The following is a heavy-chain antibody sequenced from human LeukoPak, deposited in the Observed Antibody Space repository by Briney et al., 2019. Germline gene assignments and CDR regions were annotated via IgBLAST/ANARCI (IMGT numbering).Heavy chain of an antibody. Sequence: GGSLRLSCAASGFTFSSFWMTWVRQAPGKGLEWVANINQDGSGKYFVDSVKGRFTISRDNAKNSLYLQMNSLRAEDTAVYYCARGVSGEPWGQGTLVTVSS. CDR3: ARGVSGEP. J-gene: IGHJ5*02. V-gene: IGHV3-7*01. D-gene: IGHD1-14*01. CDR1: GFTFSSFW. CDR2: INQDGSGK.